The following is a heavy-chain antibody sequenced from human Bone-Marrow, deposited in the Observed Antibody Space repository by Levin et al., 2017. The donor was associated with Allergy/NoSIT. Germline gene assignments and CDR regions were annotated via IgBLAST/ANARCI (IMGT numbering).Heavy chain of an antibody. V-gene: IGHV3-21*04. J-gene: IGHJ6*02. Sequence: KPGGSLRLSCAASGFNFSIYGMNWVRQAPGKGLEWVSSISSSSSNIYYADSLKGRFTISRDNAKNSLYLQMKSLRAEDTAVYYCARDSTNGILRTYGMDVWGQGTTVPVSS. D-gene: IGHD3-9*01. CDR2: ISSSSSNI. CDR1: GFNFSIYG. CDR3: ARDSTNGILRTYGMDV.